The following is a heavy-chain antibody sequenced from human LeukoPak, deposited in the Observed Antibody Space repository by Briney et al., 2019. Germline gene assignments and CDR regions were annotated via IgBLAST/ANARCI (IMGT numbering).Heavy chain of an antibody. J-gene: IGHJ4*02. V-gene: IGHV1-18*01. CDR1: GYTFTNYG. D-gene: IGHD6-19*01. Sequence: ASVKVSCKASGYTFTNYGITWVRQAPRQGLEWMGWINSYNGNTNYVQNLQGRVTMTTDTSTSTAYMELRSLRSDDTAVYYCARNSHGYSSAWLQFNFDYWGQGTLVTVSS. CDR2: INSYNGNT. CDR3: ARNSHGYSSAWLQFNFDY.